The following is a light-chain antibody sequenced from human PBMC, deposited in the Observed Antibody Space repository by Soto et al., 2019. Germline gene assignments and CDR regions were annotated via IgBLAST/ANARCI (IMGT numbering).Light chain of an antibody. V-gene: IGKV3-11*01. CDR3: QEHGIWFT. Sequence: EIVLTQSPATLSLSPGERATLSCRASQSVGTYLAWYQQKPGQAPRLLIYDASNRATSIPARFSGSGSGTDSTLTISSVEPEDFAVYYCQEHGIWFTFGGGTKVEIK. J-gene: IGKJ4*01. CDR1: QSVGTY. CDR2: DAS.